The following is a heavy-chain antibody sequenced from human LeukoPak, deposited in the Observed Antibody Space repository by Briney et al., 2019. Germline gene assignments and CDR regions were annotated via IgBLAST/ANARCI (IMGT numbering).Heavy chain of an antibody. CDR1: GFTFNSYA. CDR3: AKTYRDYFDS. CDR2: ISASGAST. V-gene: IGHV3-23*01. Sequence: GGSLRLSCVGSGFTFNSYAMNWVRQAPGKGLQWVSTISASGASTFYADSVKGRFTISRDNSKNTVSLQVNSLRVEDTAVYYCAKTYRDYFDSWGLGTLVTVSS. J-gene: IGHJ4*02. D-gene: IGHD5-18*01.